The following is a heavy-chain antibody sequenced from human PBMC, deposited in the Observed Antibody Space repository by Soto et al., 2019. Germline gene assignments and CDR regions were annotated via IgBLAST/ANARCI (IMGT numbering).Heavy chain of an antibody. CDR3: AKDNLRYFDWLLRPDY. D-gene: IGHD3-9*01. CDR1: GFTFSSYA. J-gene: IGHJ4*02. CDR2: ISGSGGST. Sequence: GGSLRLSCAASGFTFSSYAMSWVRQAPGKGLEWVSAISGSGGSTYYADSVKGRFTISRDNSKNTLYLQMNSLRAEDTAVYYCAKDNLRYFDWLLRPDYWGQGTLITVSS. V-gene: IGHV3-23*01.